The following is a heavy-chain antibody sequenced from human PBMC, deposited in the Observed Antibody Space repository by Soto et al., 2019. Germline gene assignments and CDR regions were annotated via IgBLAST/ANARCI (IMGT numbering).Heavy chain of an antibody. V-gene: IGHV3-48*01. Sequence: GGSLRLSCAASGFTFSSYSMNWVRQAPGKGLEWVSYISSSSSTIYYADSVKGRFTISRDNAKNSLYLQMNSLRAEDTAVYYCARDEVSNGDYLDYWGQGTLVTVSS. D-gene: IGHD4-17*01. CDR3: ARDEVSNGDYLDY. CDR1: GFTFSSYS. CDR2: ISSSSSTI. J-gene: IGHJ4*02.